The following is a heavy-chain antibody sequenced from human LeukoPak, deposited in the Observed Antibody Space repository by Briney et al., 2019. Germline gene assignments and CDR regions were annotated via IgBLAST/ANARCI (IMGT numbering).Heavy chain of an antibody. V-gene: IGHV3-23*01. Sequence: GGSLRLSCAASGFTFSSYAMSWVRQAPGKGLEWVSTISGSGGSTYYADSVKGRFTISRDISKNTLYLQMNSLRAEDTAVYYCAKVAAGDDYFDYWGQGTLVTVSS. D-gene: IGHD6-13*01. J-gene: IGHJ4*02. CDR3: AKVAAGDDYFDY. CDR2: ISGSGGST. CDR1: GFTFSSYA.